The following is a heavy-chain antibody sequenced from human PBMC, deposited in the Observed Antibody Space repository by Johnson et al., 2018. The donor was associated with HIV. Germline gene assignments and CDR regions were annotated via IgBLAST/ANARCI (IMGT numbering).Heavy chain of an antibody. J-gene: IGHJ3*01. CDR3: AKIYRVQQLRDPFDF. V-gene: IGHV3-30*02. CDR2: IRYDGSNK. Sequence: QVQLVESGGGVVQPGGSLRLSCSASGFTFSNYGMHWVRQAPGKGLEWVAFIRYDGSNKYYGDSVKGRFTISRDNSKSTLYLQMSSLRVEDTAVYYCAKIYRVQQLRDPFDFWGQGTLVTVSS. CDR1: GFTFSNYG. D-gene: IGHD6-13*01.